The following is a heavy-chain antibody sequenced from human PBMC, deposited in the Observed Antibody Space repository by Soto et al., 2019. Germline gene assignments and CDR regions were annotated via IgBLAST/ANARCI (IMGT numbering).Heavy chain of an antibody. J-gene: IGHJ6*03. D-gene: IGHD3-16*01. V-gene: IGHV4-59*13. Sequence: QVQLQESGPGLVQPSETLSLTCTVSGGSITRNFWSWIRQAPGKGLQWIGHMYYSGRSDYNPSLKSRVTISVDTSKNQFSLRLNSVTAADTAVYYCATYDSPYYFMDVWGKGTTVTVSS. CDR3: ATYDSPYYFMDV. CDR2: MYYSGRS. CDR1: GGSITRNF.